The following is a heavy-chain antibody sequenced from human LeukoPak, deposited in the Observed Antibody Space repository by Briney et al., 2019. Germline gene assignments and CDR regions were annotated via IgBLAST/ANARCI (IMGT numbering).Heavy chain of an antibody. CDR3: ARRYSYGYYFDY. D-gene: IGHD5-18*01. J-gene: IGHJ4*02. CDR1: GGSISSGGYS. Sequence: SETLSLTCAVSGGSISSGGYSWSWIRQPPGKGLERIGYIYHSGSTYYNPSLKSRVTISVDRSKNQFSLKLSSVTAADTAVYYCARRYSYGYYFDYWGQGTLVTVSS. V-gene: IGHV4-30-2*01. CDR2: IYHSGST.